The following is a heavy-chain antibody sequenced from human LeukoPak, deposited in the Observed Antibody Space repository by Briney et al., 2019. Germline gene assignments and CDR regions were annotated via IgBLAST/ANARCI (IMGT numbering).Heavy chain of an antibody. CDR1: GCTFSSFS. CDR3: ARDPHGYKSGYGWFDP. Sequence: GGSLRLSCAASGCTFSSFSMNWVRQAPGKGLEWVSSISSSSDYIHYADSVKGRFTISRDNAKNSLYLQMNSLRAEDTAVYYCARDPHGYKSGYGWFDPWGQGTLVTVSS. J-gene: IGHJ5*02. CDR2: ISSSSDYI. V-gene: IGHV3-21*01. D-gene: IGHD5-18*01.